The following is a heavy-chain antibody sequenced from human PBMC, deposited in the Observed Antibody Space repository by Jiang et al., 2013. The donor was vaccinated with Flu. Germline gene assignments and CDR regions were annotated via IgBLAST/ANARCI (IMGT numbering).Heavy chain of an antibody. Sequence: VLLKPSETLSLTCAVYGGSFSGYYWSWIRQPPGKGLEWIGEINHSGSTNYNPSLKSRVTISVDTSKNQFSLKLSSVTAADTAVYYCARGPQDIVGATTGRALDYWGQGTLVTVSS. D-gene: IGHD1-26*01. CDR3: ARGPQDIVGATTGRALDY. J-gene: IGHJ4*02. CDR2: INHSGST. CDR1: GGSFSGYY. V-gene: IGHV4-34*01.